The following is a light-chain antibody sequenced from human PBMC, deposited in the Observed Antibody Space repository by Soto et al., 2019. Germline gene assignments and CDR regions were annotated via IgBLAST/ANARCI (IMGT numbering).Light chain of an antibody. V-gene: IGLV2-23*01. CDR1: SSDVGRYHL. Sequence: QSVLTQPASVSGSPGQSITISCTGTSSDVGRYHLVSWYQQHPGKAPKLMIFEDTDRPSGVSNRFSGSKSGNTASLTISGLQTEDEADYYCCSYAGGTSVVFGGGTKLTVL. J-gene: IGLJ2*01. CDR2: EDT. CDR3: CSYAGGTSVV.